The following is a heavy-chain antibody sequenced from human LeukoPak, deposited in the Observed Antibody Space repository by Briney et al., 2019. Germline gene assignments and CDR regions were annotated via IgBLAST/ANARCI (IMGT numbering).Heavy chain of an antibody. Sequence: GGSLRLSCAASGFTFSNYAMSWVRQAPGKGLEWVSAVSASGGTTYYADSVKGRFTISRDNSKNTLHLQMNSLRAEDTAVYHCAKEPQEYCSSSSCPNWLDPWGQGTLVTVSS. V-gene: IGHV3-23*01. CDR1: GFTFSNYA. D-gene: IGHD2-15*01. J-gene: IGHJ5*02. CDR3: AKEPQEYCSSSSCPNWLDP. CDR2: VSASGGTT.